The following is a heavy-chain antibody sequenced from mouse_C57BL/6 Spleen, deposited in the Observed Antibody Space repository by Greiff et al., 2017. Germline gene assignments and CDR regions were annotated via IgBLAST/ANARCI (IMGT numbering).Heavy chain of an antibody. CDR1: GFTFSDYY. V-gene: IGHV5-16*01. CDR3: ARDCYYGSSDWYFDV. CDR2: INYDGSST. D-gene: IGHD1-1*01. J-gene: IGHJ1*03. Sequence: EVNLVESEGGLVQPGSSMKLSCTASGFTFSDYYMAWVRQVPEKGLEWVANINYDGSSTYYLDSLKSRFIISRDNVKNILYLQMSSLKSEDTATYYCARDCYYGSSDWYFDVWGTGTTVTVSS.